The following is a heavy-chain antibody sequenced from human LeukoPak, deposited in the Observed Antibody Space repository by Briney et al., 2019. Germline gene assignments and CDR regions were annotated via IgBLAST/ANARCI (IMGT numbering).Heavy chain of an antibody. CDR2: IGTAGDT. J-gene: IGHJ4*02. CDR1: GFTFSSYD. V-gene: IGHV3-13*01. Sequence: PGGSLRLPCAASGFTFSSYDMHWVRQATGKGLEWVSAIGTAGDTYYPGSVKGRFTISRENAKNSLYLQMNSLRAGDTAVYYCARVGSVYGSGSYDYWGQGTLVTVSS. CDR3: ARVGSVYGSGSYDY. D-gene: IGHD3-10*01.